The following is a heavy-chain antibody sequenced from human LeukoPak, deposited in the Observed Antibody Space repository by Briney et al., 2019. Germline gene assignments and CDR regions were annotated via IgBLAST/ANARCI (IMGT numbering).Heavy chain of an antibody. CDR3: ARGPRYDFWSGYYANWFDP. V-gene: IGHV4-61*02. Sequence: SETLSLTCTVSGGSISSGSYYWSWIRQPAGKGLEWIGRIYTSGSTNYNPPLKSRVTISVDTSKNQFSLKLSSVTAADTAVYYCARGPRYDFWSGYYANWFDPWGQGTLVTVSS. CDR2: IYTSGST. CDR1: GGSISSGSYY. D-gene: IGHD3-3*01. J-gene: IGHJ5*02.